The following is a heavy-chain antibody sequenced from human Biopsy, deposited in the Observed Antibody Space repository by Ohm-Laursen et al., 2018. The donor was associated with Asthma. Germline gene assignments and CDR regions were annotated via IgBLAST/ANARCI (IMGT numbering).Heavy chain of an antibody. CDR1: GGTFNTYV. CDR3: ARVKGGYNFDY. CDR2: INSVFGTT. Sequence: GASVKVSCKSLGGTFNTYVIGWVRQAPGQGLEWMGGINSVFGTTTYPQKFQDRVTITADDSTSTVYMELSSLRSEDTAVYYCARVKGGYNFDYWGQGTLVTVSS. V-gene: IGHV1-69*13. D-gene: IGHD5-12*01. J-gene: IGHJ4*02.